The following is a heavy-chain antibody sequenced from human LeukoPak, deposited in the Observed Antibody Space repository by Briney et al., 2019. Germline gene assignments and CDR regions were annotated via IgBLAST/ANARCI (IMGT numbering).Heavy chain of an antibody. V-gene: IGHV3-9*01. D-gene: IGHD5-12*01. CDR2: ISWSSGSI. J-gene: IGHJ4*02. CDR3: AKATRGYSGYDPFDY. CDR1: GFTFDDYA. Sequence: GRSLRLSCAASGFTFDDYAMHWVRHAPGKGLEWVSGISWSSGSIGYADSVKGRFTISRDNAKNSLYLQMNSLRAEDTALYYCAKATRGYSGYDPFDYWGQGTLVTASS.